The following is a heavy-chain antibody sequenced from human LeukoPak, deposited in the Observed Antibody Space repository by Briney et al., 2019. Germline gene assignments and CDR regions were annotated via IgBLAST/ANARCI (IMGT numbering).Heavy chain of an antibody. V-gene: IGHV3-21*04. CDR2: ISRGGNSK. J-gene: IGHJ4*02. Sequence: PGGSLRLSCAASGFTFSSYWMSWVRQAPGKGLEWVSSISRGGNSKYSADSVKGRFTISRDNAKNSLDLQMDSLRPEDTAVYYCARDQFLDSWGQGTLVTVSS. CDR3: ARDQFLDS. CDR1: GFTFSSYW.